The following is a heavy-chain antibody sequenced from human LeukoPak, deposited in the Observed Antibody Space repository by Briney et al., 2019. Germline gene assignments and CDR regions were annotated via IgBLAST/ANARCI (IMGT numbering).Heavy chain of an antibody. D-gene: IGHD2-2*01. J-gene: IGHJ4*02. Sequence: GGSLRLSCAASGFTFGSYGMHWVRQAPGKGLEWVAFIRYDGSNKYYADSVKGRFTISRDNSKNTLYLQMNSLRAEDTAVYYCAKATRGDCSSTSCYLDYWGQGTQVTVSS. CDR3: AKATRGDCSSTSCYLDY. CDR1: GFTFGSYG. CDR2: IRYDGSNK. V-gene: IGHV3-30*02.